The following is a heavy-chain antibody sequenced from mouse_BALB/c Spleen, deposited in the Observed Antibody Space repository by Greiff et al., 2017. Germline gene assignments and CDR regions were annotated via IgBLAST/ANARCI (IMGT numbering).Heavy chain of an antibody. CDR2: ISSGSSTI. J-gene: IGHJ4*01. D-gene: IGHD2-1*01. CDR3: ARGPAYGNAAMDY. V-gene: IGHV5-17*02. Sequence: EVKLVESGGGLVQPGGSRKLSCAASGFTFSSFGMHWVRQAPEKGLEWVAYISSGSSTIYYADTVKGRFTISRDNPKNTLFLQMTSLRSEDTAMYYCARGPAYGNAAMDYWGQGTSVTVSS. CDR1: GFTFSSFG.